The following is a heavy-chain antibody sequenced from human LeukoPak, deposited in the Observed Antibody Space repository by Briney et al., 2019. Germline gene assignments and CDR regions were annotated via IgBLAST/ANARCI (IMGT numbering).Heavy chain of an antibody. D-gene: IGHD6-13*01. CDR1: GFTFSSYW. Sequence: GGSLRLSCAASGFTFSSYWMSWVRQAPGKGLEWVANIKQDGSEKYYVDSVKGRFTISRDNSKNTLYLQMNSLRAEDTAVYYCAKDRFPWGIAAAGNVPDYWGQGTLVTVSS. J-gene: IGHJ4*02. CDR3: AKDRFPWGIAAAGNVPDY. CDR2: IKQDGSEK. V-gene: IGHV3-7*01.